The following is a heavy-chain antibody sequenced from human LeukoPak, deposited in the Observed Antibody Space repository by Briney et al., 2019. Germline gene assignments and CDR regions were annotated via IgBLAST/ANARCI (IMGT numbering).Heavy chain of an antibody. J-gene: IGHJ5*02. D-gene: IGHD6-25*01. CDR3: ARVTAAGTFAP. CDR2: TYYRSKWSY. CDR1: VDSVSSNSVT. V-gene: IGHV6-1*01. Sequence: SQSLSLSCAISVDSVSSNSVTWNWIRQSPWRGLEWLGRTYYRSKWSYDYAVSVKSRITINSDTSKNQLSLQLNSVTPEDTAAYYCARVTAAGTFAPWSQGTLVTVSS.